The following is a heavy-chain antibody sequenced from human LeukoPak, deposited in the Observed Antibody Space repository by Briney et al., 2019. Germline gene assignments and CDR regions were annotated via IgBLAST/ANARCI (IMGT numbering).Heavy chain of an antibody. CDR3: AVRYSFYFEGMDA. CDR1: GYRFTSFY. V-gene: IGHV1-46*01. Sequence: ASVKVSCKASGYRFTSFYVHWVRQAPGKGLEWMGTNNPSGDSATDTQKFQDRITMTRDTSTGTVYMELSSLRSEDTAVYYCAVRYSFYFEGMDAWGQGTTVTVSS. CDR2: NNPSGDSA. J-gene: IGHJ6*02. D-gene: IGHD2/OR15-2a*01.